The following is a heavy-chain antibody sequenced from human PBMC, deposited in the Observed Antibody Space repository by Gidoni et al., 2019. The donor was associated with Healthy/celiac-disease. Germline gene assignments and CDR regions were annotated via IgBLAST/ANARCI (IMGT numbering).Heavy chain of an antibody. V-gene: IGHV4-39*01. CDR3: ARQGWRKYYYYGMDV. D-gene: IGHD2-15*01. CDR2: IYYSGST. Sequence: QLQLQESGPGLVKPSETLSLTCTVSGGSISSSSYYWGWIRQPPGKGLEWIGSIYYSGSTYYNPSLKSRVTISVDTSKNQFSLKLSSVTAADTAVYYCARQGWRKYYYYGMDVWGQGTTVTVSS. J-gene: IGHJ6*02. CDR1: GGSISSSSYY.